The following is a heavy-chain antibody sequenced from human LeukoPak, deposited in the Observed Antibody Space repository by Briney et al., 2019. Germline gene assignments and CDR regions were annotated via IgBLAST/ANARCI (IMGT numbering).Heavy chain of an antibody. D-gene: IGHD2-2*01. CDR2: INHSGST. CDR3: ARDAGYCSSTSCPDY. CDR1: GGSFSGYY. V-gene: IGHV4-34*01. J-gene: IGHJ4*02. Sequence: PSETLSLTCAVYGGSFSGYYWSWIRQPPGKGLEWIGEINHSGSTNYNPSLKSRVTISVDTSKNQFSLKLSSVTAADTAVYYCARDAGYCSSTSCPDYWGQGTLVTVSS.